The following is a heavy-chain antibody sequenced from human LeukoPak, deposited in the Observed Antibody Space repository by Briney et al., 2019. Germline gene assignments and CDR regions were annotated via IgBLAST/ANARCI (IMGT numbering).Heavy chain of an antibody. CDR3: ARDGRGWYFDL. CDR2: INPSGGST. Sequence: GASVKVSCKASGYTFTSYYMHWVRQAPGQGLEWMGIINPSGGSTSYAQKFQGRVTMTRDTSTSTAYMELRSLRSDDTAVYYCARDGRGWYFDLWGRGTLVTVSS. D-gene: IGHD1-26*01. V-gene: IGHV1-46*01. CDR1: GYTFTSYY. J-gene: IGHJ2*01.